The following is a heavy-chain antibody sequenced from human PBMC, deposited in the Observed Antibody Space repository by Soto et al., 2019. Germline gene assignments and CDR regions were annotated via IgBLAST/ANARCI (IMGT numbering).Heavy chain of an antibody. CDR2: IYHSGGA. V-gene: IGHV4-31*03. J-gene: IGHJ6*02. D-gene: IGHD3-10*01. CDR1: GDSITSGGYY. CDR3: ARDYYGAGSQYYYYGMEV. Sequence: SETLSLTCTVSGDSITSGGYYCSWLRQPPGKGLEMIGYIYHSGGASYNPSLRGRAVISIDTSKNQFSLRLNAVTAADTATYYCARDYYGAGSQYYYYGMEVWGQGTTVTVSS.